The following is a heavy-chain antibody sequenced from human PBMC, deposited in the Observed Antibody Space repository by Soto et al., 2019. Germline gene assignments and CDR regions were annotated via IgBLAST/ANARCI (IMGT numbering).Heavy chain of an antibody. CDR1: GFTFSSYA. V-gene: IGHV3-23*01. D-gene: IGHD2-2*01. CDR3: AKDRGYCSSTSCYYYMDV. J-gene: IGHJ6*03. Sequence: EVQLLESGGGLVQPGGSLRLSCAASGFTFSSYAMSWVRQAPGKGLEWVSAISGSGGSTYYADSVKGRFTISRDNSKNTLYLQMNSLRAEGTAVYYCAKDRGYCSSTSCYYYMDVWGKGTTVTVSS. CDR2: ISGSGGST.